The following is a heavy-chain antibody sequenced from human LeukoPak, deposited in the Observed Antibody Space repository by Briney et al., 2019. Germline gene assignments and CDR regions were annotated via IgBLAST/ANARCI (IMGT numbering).Heavy chain of an antibody. CDR2: ISDSGINT. Sequence: PGGSPRLSCAASGFTFSSYGMNWVRQAPGKGVEWVSAISDSGINTYYADSVKGRFTISRDNSKNTLYLQMNSLRAEDTAIYYCAKERNSRGALDYWGPGTLVTVSS. J-gene: IGHJ4*02. CDR1: GFTFSSYG. D-gene: IGHD6-13*01. CDR3: AKERNSRGALDY. V-gene: IGHV3-23*01.